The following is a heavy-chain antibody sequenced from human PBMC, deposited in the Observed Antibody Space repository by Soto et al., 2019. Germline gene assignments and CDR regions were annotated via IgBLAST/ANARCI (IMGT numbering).Heavy chain of an antibody. Sequence: GGSLRLSCAASGFTFSSYAMSWVRQAPGKGLEWVSAISGSGGSTYYADSVKGRFTISRDNSKNTLYLQMNSLRAEDTAVYYCAKGPDYGDYVYYFDYWGQGTLVTVSS. CDR3: AKGPDYGDYVYYFDY. CDR2: ISGSGGST. CDR1: GFTFSSYA. D-gene: IGHD4-17*01. V-gene: IGHV3-23*01. J-gene: IGHJ4*02.